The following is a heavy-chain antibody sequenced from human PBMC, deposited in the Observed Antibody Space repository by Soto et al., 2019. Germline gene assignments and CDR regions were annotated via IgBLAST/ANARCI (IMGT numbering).Heavy chain of an antibody. J-gene: IGHJ4*02. CDR3: AHRIIAVGFDY. D-gene: IGHD6-19*01. CDR1: GFSLSTSGVG. V-gene: IGHV2-5*02. CDR2: IYWDDGK. Sequence: QITLKESGPPLVKPTQTLTLTCTFSGFSLSTSGVGVGWIRQPPGKALEWLALIYWDDGKHYSPSLKSRLTITKDTSKNQVVLTMTNMDPVDTATYYCAHRIIAVGFDYWGQGTLVTVSS.